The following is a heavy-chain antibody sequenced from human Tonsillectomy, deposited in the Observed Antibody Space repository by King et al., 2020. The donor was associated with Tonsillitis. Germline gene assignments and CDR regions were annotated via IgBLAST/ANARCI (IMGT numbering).Heavy chain of an antibody. CDR1: GFTFSRYA. CDR2: MSGSGGRT. V-gene: IGHV3-23*04. CDR3: AKDKVATMPRDTFDF. Sequence: VQLVESGGGLVQPGGSLRLSWAASGFTFSRYAMSWVRQAPGKGLEWVSGMSGSGGRTYSADSVKGRFTISRDNSKNTLYLQMNSLRAEDTAVYYCAKDKVATMPRDTFDFWGQGTMVTVSS. D-gene: IGHD5-12*01. J-gene: IGHJ3*01.